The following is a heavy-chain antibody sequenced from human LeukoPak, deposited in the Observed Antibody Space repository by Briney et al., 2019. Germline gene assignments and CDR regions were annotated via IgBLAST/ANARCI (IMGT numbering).Heavy chain of an antibody. J-gene: IGHJ4*02. CDR2: IIPILATE. V-gene: IGHV1-69*11. CDR3: ARDRRAAGGFFSPEY. CDR1: GGTFSSYA. D-gene: IGHD6-13*01. Sequence: ASVKLSCKASGGTFSSYAFSWVRQAPGQGLEWMGRIIPILATEFYAKKVQDRLTITADPSTSTAYMELSSLRSDDTAVYYCARDRRAAGGFFSPEYWGQGTQVTVSS.